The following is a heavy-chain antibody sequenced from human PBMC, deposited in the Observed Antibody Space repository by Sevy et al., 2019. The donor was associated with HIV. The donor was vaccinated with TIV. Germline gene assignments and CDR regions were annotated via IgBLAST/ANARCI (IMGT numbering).Heavy chain of an antibody. D-gene: IGHD2-8*01. CDR3: AREGCTKPHDY. J-gene: IGHJ4*02. CDR2: LSFGCGKI. V-gene: IGHV3-23*01. CDR1: GFEFSIYS. Sequence: GGSLRLSCAASGFEFSIYSMSWVRQAPEKGLEWVSTLSFGCGKINYADSVKGRFTISRDNSKSSAYLQMNNMRVEDTAVYYCAREGCTKPHDYWGQGTLVTVSS.